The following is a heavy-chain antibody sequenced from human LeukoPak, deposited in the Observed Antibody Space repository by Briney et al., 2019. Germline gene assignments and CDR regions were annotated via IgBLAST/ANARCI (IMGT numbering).Heavy chain of an antibody. CDR2: ISYDGSNK. CDR1: GFTFSSYG. CDR3: AKRMGPSTIATDLDY. J-gene: IGHJ4*02. D-gene: IGHD1-1*01. V-gene: IGHV3-30*18. Sequence: GRSLRLSCAASGFTFSSYGMYWVRQAPGKGLEWVAVISYDGSNKYYADSVKGRFTISRDNSKNTLYLQMNSLRAEDTAVYYCAKRMGPSTIATDLDYWGQGTPVTVSS.